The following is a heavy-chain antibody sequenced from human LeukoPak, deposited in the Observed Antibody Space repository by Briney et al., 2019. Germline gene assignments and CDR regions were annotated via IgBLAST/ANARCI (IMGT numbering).Heavy chain of an antibody. D-gene: IGHD3-16*01. CDR1: GFIFSSYA. CDR3: ARGNRGRSSAEGSFDY. Sequence: GGALRLSCAASGFIFSSYAMHWVRQAPGKGLDWVAVISYEGSNKYYADAVKGRFTISRDNYKNTLYLQMNSLRAEDTAVYYCARGNRGRSSAEGSFDYWCQGTLVTVSS. CDR2: ISYEGSNK. J-gene: IGHJ4*02. V-gene: IGHV3-30*04.